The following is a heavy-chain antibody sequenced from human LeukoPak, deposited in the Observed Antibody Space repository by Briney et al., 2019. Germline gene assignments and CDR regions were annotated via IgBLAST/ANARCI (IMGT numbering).Heavy chain of an antibody. J-gene: IGHJ4*02. CDR2: ISWNSGSI. Sequence: PGGSLRLSCAASGFTFDDYAMHWVRQAPGKGLEWVSGISWNSGSIGYADSVKGRFTISRDHAKNSLYLQMNSLRAEDTALYYCAKDKVGATGLDYWGQGTLVTVSS. V-gene: IGHV3-9*01. CDR3: AKDKVGATGLDY. D-gene: IGHD1-26*01. CDR1: GFTFDDYA.